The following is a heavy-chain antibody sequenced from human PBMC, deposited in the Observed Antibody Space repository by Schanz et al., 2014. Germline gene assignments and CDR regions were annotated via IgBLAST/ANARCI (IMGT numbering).Heavy chain of an antibody. CDR2: INTSGGSR. D-gene: IGHD6-13*01. J-gene: IGHJ1*01. Sequence: EVQLVESGGGLVQPGGSLRLSCAASGFSFSTHAMSWVRQAPGQGLEWVSGINTSGGSRYYAESVKDRFTISRDNSKNLVVLQMNSLRVDDTAVYYCTKEDATALWYFEPGGQGTLVTVSS. V-gene: IGHV3-23*04. CDR3: TKEDATALWYFEP. CDR1: GFSFSTHA.